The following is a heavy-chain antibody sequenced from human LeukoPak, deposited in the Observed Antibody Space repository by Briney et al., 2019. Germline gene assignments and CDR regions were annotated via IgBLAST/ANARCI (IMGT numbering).Heavy chain of an antibody. CDR2: IGWNSGGI. Sequence: GGSLRLSCAASGFTFDDYAMHWVRQAPGKGLEWISGIGWNSGGIVYADSVKGRFTISRDNAKNSLYLQMNSLGAEDTALYYCVKVTAAGFVDHWGQGTLVTVSS. J-gene: IGHJ4*02. CDR3: VKVTAAGFVDH. V-gene: IGHV3-9*01. D-gene: IGHD6-13*01. CDR1: GFTFDDYA.